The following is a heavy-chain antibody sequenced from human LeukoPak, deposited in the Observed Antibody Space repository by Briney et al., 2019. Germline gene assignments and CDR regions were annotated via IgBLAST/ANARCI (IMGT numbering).Heavy chain of an antibody. V-gene: IGHV4-34*01. CDR3: ARAIRITIFGVVIGPDAFDI. Sequence: PSETPSLTCAVYGGSFSGYYWSWIRQPPGKGLEWIGEINHSGSTNYNPSLKSRVTISVDTSKNQFSLKLSSVTAADTAVYYCARAIRITIFGVVIGPDAFDIWGQGTMVTVSS. CDR1: GGSFSGYY. J-gene: IGHJ3*02. CDR2: INHSGST. D-gene: IGHD3-3*01.